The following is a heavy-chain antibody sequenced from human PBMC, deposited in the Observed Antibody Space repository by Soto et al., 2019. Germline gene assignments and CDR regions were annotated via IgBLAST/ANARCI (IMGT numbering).Heavy chain of an antibody. CDR1: GFTFSTYA. Sequence: DVQLLESGGGLVQPGGSLRLSCAASGFTFSTYAMSWVRQAPGKGLEWVSVISASGGSTFYADSVKGRFTVSRDNSSNTMYLQVISLRVEDTAVYYCANALRTPTIFNYGMDVWGQGTTVTVSS. D-gene: IGHD3-10*02. CDR2: ISASGGST. J-gene: IGHJ6*02. V-gene: IGHV3-23*01. CDR3: ANALRTPTIFNYGMDV.